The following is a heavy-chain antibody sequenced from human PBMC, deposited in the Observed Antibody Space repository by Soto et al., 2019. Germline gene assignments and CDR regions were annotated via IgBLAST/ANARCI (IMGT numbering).Heavy chain of an antibody. D-gene: IGHD6-6*01. CDR3: ARDRSSYYNYGMDV. CDR1: GYTFTSYD. V-gene: IGHV1-8*01. Sequence: ASVKVSCKASGYTFTSYDINWVRQAAGQGLEWMGWINPNSGNTVNAQKFQGRVTMTRNTSINTVDMELSGLRSEDTAVYYCARDRSSYYNYGMDVWGQGTTVTVYS. J-gene: IGHJ6*02. CDR2: INPNSGNT.